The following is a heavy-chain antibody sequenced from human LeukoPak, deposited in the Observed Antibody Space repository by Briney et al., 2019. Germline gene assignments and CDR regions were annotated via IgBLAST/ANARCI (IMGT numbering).Heavy chain of an antibody. CDR1: GGSISSYY. D-gene: IGHD3-3*01. V-gene: IGHV4-34*01. CDR3: ARGRYYDFWSGYWVYDAFDI. CDR2: INHSGST. J-gene: IGHJ3*02. Sequence: SETLSLTCTVSGGSISSYYWSWIRQPPGKGLEWIGEINHSGSTNYNPSLKSRVTISVDTSKNQFSLKLSSVTAADTAVYYCARGRYYDFWSGYWVYDAFDIWGQGTMVTVSS.